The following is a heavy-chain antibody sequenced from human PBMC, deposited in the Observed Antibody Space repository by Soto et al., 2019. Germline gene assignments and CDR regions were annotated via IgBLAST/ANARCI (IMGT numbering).Heavy chain of an antibody. CDR3: ATHPGGGGY. J-gene: IGHJ4*02. CDR2: IYSGGYT. CDR1: GFTVSNNY. V-gene: IGHV3-53*01. Sequence: EVQLVESGGGLIQPGGSLRLSCAVSGFTVSNNYMSWVRQAPGKGLEGVSVIYSGGYTAYGDSVKGRFTISRDNSKNTLNPQMNSRAPDHPGVFYWATHPGGGGYWGQGTLVTVSS. D-gene: IGHD3-10*01.